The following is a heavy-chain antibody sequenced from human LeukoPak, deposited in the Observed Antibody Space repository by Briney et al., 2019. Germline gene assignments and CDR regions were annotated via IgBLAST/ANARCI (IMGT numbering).Heavy chain of an antibody. D-gene: IGHD6-19*01. J-gene: IGHJ4*02. Sequence: WGSLRLSXAASGFTFSSYAMSWVCQAPGKGLEWVSAISGSGGSTYYADSVKGRFTISRDNSKNTLYLQMNSLRAEDTAVYYCAKESSSQWLVRLLDYWGQGTLVTVSS. CDR3: AKESSSQWLVRLLDY. V-gene: IGHV3-23*01. CDR2: ISGSGGST. CDR1: GFTFSSYA.